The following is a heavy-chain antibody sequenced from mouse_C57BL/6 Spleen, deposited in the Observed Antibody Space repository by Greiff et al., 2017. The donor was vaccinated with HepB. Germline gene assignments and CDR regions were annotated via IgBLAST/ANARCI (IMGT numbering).Heavy chain of an antibody. CDR3: ARDEAMMVTADY. J-gene: IGHJ2*01. CDR2: IDPEDGET. CDR1: GFNIKDYY. Sequence: EVQRVESGAELVKPGASVKLSCTASGFNIKDYYMHWVKQRTEQGLEWIGRIDPEDGETKYAPKFQGKATITADTSSNTAYLQLSSLTSEDTAVYYCARDEAMMVTADYWGQGTTLTVSS. D-gene: IGHD2-3*01. V-gene: IGHV14-2*01.